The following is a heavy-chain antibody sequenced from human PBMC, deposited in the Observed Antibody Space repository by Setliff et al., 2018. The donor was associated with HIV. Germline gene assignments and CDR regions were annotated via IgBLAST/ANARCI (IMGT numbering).Heavy chain of an antibody. D-gene: IGHD2-8*01. CDR3: ARGAPYCNHGICHLFDY. CDR2: INHSGRA. V-gene: IGHV4-34*01. Sequence: ASETLSLTCAVYGESFSGYYWSWIRQPAGKGLEWLGEINHSGRAKYNPSLKSRASISADTSKNQFSLRLTSVTAADTAVYYCARGAPYCNHGICHLFDYWGHGNLVT. CDR1: GESFSGYY. J-gene: IGHJ4*01.